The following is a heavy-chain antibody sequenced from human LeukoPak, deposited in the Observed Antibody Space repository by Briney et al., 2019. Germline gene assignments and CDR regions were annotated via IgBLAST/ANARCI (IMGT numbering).Heavy chain of an antibody. CDR3: ANFGDY. Sequence: PGRSLRLSCAASGFTFSSYGMHWVRQAPGKGLEWVAVISYGSTDKYYADSVKGRFTISRDNSKNTLYLQMNSLRIEDTAVYYCANFGDYWGQGTLVAVSS. D-gene: IGHD3-16*01. V-gene: IGHV3-30*18. J-gene: IGHJ4*02. CDR1: GFTFSSYG. CDR2: ISYGSTDK.